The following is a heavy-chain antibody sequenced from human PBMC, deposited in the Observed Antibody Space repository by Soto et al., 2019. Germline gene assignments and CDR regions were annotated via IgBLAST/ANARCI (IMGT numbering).Heavy chain of an antibody. CDR2: IYPGGSDT. CDR3: ARHGGYSGYEYYFDY. CDR1: GYSFTSYW. D-gene: IGHD5-12*01. J-gene: IGHJ4*02. V-gene: IGHV5-51*01. Sequence: GESLKISCKGSGYSFTSYWIGWVRQMPGKGLEWMGIIYPGGSDTRYSPSFQGQVTISADKSISTAYLQWSSLKASDTAMYYCARHGGYSGYEYYFDYWGQETLVTVS.